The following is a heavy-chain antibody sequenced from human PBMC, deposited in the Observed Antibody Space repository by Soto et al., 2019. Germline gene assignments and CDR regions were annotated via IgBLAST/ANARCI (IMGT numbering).Heavy chain of an antibody. J-gene: IGHJ4*02. CDR1: GYTFTSYD. Sequence: SVKVSCKASGYTFTSYDINWVRQAPGQGLEWMGGIIPIFGTTSYAQRFQGRVTIIADESTTTTYMELSSLRYEDTAMYYCTRSSSTVTTCDYWGQGTLVTVSS. D-gene: IGHD4-17*01. V-gene: IGHV1-69*13. CDR3: TRSSSTVTTCDY. CDR2: IIPIFGTT.